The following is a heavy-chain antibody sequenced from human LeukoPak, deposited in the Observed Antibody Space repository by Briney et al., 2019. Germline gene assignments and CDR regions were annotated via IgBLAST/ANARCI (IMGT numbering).Heavy chain of an antibody. V-gene: IGHV3-74*01. CDR1: GFTFSTYW. CDR3: ARASTTVPNLLDH. CDR2: IKGDGSST. Sequence: AGGSLRLSCAASGFTFSTYWMHWVRQAPGKGLVCVARIKGDGSSTIYADSVKGRFTISRDNSKNTLYLQTSSLRAEDTAVYYCARASTTVPNLLDHWGRGTLVTVSS. J-gene: IGHJ4*02. D-gene: IGHD4-17*01.